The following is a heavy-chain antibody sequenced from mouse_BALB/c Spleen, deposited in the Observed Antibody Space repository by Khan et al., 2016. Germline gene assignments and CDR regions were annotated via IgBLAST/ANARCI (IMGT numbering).Heavy chain of an antibody. CDR1: GFSLTSYG. CDR2: IWSGGST. J-gene: IGHJ1*01. D-gene: IGHD2-14*01. CDR3: GRKDRYGYFDV. V-gene: IGHV2-2*02. Sequence: QVQLKQSGPGLVQPSQSLSITCTVSGFSLTSYGVHWVRQSPGKGLEWLGVIWSGGSTDYNAAFISRLSISKDNSKSKVFFKMNSLQANDTAIYXWGRKDRYGYFDVWGAGTTVTVSS.